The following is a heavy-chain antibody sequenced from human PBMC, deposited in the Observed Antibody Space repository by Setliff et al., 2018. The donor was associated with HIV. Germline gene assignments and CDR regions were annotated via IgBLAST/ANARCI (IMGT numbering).Heavy chain of an antibody. V-gene: IGHV4-39*01. CDR1: GGSISSSSYY. CDR3: ARHTPITMVRGVIAPYFDY. D-gene: IGHD3-10*01. J-gene: IGHJ4*02. CDR2: IYYRGST. Sequence: SETLSLTCTVSGGSISSSSYYWGWIRQPPGKGLEWIGSIYYRGSTYYNPSLKSRATISVDTSKNQFSLNLSSLTAADTAVYYCARHTPITMVRGVIAPYFDYWGQGTLVTVSS.